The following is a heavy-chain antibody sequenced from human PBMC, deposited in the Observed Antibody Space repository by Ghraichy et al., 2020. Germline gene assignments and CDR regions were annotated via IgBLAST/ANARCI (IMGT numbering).Heavy chain of an antibody. J-gene: IGHJ4*02. CDR1: GISFTRYG. Sequence: SCAASGISFTRYGMSWVRQAPGKGLEWVSSIGANGANAYYADSVKGRFTISRDNSKNTLYLQLNSLRAEDTAIYYCASRPDTSGYWSYYFDYWGQGTLVTVSS. V-gene: IGHV3-23*01. CDR3: ASRPDTSGYWSYYFDY. CDR2: IGANGANA. D-gene: IGHD3-22*01.